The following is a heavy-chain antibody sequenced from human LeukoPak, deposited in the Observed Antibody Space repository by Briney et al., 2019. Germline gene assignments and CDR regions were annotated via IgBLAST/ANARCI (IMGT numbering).Heavy chain of an antibody. D-gene: IGHD3-3*01. CDR1: GFTVSCNY. CDR3: ARIGGRDLRGSIDY. J-gene: IGHJ4*02. V-gene: IGHV3-53*01. Sequence: QPGASLRLSCAASGFTVSCNYISCVRPAPGKGLDCVSVIYAGGCTYYADSVKDRFTISRDNSENKVYLQMHSLRAEDTAVYYCARIGGRDLRGSIDYWGQGTLVTVSS. CDR2: IYAGGCT.